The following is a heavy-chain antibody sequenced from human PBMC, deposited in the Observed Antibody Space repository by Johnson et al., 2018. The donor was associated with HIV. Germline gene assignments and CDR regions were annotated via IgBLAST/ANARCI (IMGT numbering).Heavy chain of an antibody. CDR3: ARNYGSGTYFCNEAFDM. Sequence: VQLVESGGGLVQPGGSLTLSCEASAFTFDDYGMSWVRQGPGKGPEWVSGINWNGESTGYAESVKGRFTIFRDNAKNSTYLEMNSLRVEDTALYYCARNYGSGTYFCNEAFDMWGQGTRVIVSS. CDR2: INWNGEST. CDR1: AFTFDDYG. D-gene: IGHD3-10*01. J-gene: IGHJ3*02. V-gene: IGHV3-20*04.